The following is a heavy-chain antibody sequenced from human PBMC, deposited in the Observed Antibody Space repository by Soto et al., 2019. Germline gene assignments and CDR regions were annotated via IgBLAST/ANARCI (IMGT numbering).Heavy chain of an antibody. Sequence: SETLSLTCTVSGGSISSSSYYWGWIRQPPGKGLEWIGSIYYSGSTYYNPSLKSRVTISVDTSKNQFSLKLSSVTAADTAVYYCARHRGLEVGSSWYGIWNWFDPWGQGTLVTVSS. V-gene: IGHV4-39*01. CDR2: IYYSGST. D-gene: IGHD6-13*01. CDR1: GGSISSSSYY. CDR3: ARHRGLEVGSSWYGIWNWFDP. J-gene: IGHJ5*02.